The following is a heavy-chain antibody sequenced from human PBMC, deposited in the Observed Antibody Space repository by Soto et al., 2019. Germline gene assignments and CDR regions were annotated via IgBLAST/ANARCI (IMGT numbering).Heavy chain of an antibody. D-gene: IGHD3-3*01. CDR2: IIPIFGTA. J-gene: IGHJ4*02. V-gene: IGHV1-69*13. CDR3: ARGNYDFWSGYENFDY. Sequence: SVKVSCKDSGGTLSSYAISWVRQATRQGLEWMGGIIPIFGTANYAQKFQGRVTITADESTSTAYMELSSLRSEDTAVYYCARGNYDFWSGYENFDYWGQGTLVTVSS. CDR1: GGTLSSYA.